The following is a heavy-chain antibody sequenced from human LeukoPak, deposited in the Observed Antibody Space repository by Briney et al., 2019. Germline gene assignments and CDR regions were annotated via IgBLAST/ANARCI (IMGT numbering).Heavy chain of an antibody. D-gene: IGHD3-16*01. V-gene: IGHV3-23*01. Sequence: GGSLRLSCAASGFTFSSYAMSWVRQAPGKGLEWVSVISGSGDTTNYADSVKGRFIISRDNSKNTLYLQMNSLRAEDTAVYYCAKRIGGVNSFDHWGQGTLVTVSS. CDR3: AKRIGGVNSFDH. CDR1: GFTFSSYA. CDR2: ISGSGDTT. J-gene: IGHJ4*02.